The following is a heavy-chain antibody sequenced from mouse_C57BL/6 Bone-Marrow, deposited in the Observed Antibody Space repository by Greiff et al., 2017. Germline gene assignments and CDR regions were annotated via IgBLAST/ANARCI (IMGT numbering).Heavy chain of an antibody. CDR2: IYPGDGDT. D-gene: IGHD1-1*01. Sequence: VQLQQSGAELVKPGASVKISCKASGYAFSSYWMNWVKQRPGKGLEWIGQIYPGDGDTNYNGKFKGKATLTADKSSSTAYRQLSSLTSEDSAVYFCAREAFYYGSSYPYFDYWGQGTTLTVSS. J-gene: IGHJ2*01. CDR3: AREAFYYGSSYPYFDY. CDR1: GYAFSSYW. V-gene: IGHV1-80*01.